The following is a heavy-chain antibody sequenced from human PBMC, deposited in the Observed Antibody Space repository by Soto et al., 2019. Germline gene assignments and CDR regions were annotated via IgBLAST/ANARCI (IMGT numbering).Heavy chain of an antibody. CDR3: ARDTYDFWSGYSNPSDYYYGMDV. V-gene: IGHV4-59*04. D-gene: IGHD3-3*01. Sequence: SETLSLTCTVSGGSISSYYWSWIRQPPGKGLEWIGYIYYSGSTYYNPSLKSRVTISVDTSKNQFSLKLSSVTAADTAVYYCARDTYDFWSGYSNPSDYYYGMDVWGQGTTVTVSS. CDR1: GGSISSYY. J-gene: IGHJ6*02. CDR2: IYYSGST.